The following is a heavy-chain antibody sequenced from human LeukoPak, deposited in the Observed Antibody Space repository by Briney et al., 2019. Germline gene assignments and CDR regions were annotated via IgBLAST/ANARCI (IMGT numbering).Heavy chain of an antibody. D-gene: IGHD6-13*01. CDR3: ARDSTAAGTGVY. Sequence: GGSLRLSCAASGFTFSSYEMNWVRQAPGKGLEWVSYISSSGSTIHYADSVKGRFTISRDNAKNSLYLQMNSLRAEDTAVYYCARDSTAAGTGVYWGQGTLVTVSS. CDR2: ISSSGSTI. J-gene: IGHJ4*02. V-gene: IGHV3-48*03. CDR1: GFTFSSYE.